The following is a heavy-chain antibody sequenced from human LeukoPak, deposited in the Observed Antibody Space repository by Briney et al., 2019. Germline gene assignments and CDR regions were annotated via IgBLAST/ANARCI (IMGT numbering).Heavy chain of an antibody. J-gene: IGHJ3*02. V-gene: IGHV3-30*03. CDR2: ISYDASVN. CDR1: GFTFSSYA. CDR3: ATEVNWGHDAFDI. Sequence: GGSLRLSCAASGFTFSSYAMSWVRQAQGKGLEGLKFISYDASVNCYAASVKGRFTVSRDNSKNTLYLQINSLRLEDTAVYFCATEVNWGHDAFDIWGQGTMVTVSS. D-gene: IGHD7-27*01.